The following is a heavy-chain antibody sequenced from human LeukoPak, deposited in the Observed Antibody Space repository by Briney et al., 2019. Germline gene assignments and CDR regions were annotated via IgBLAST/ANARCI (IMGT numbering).Heavy chain of an antibody. D-gene: IGHD5-12*01. V-gene: IGHV4-39*01. CDR1: GCSISSSSYY. CDR3: ASEWISDY. J-gene: IGHJ4*02. Sequence: SETLSLTCTVSGCSISSSSYYWGWIRQPPGKGLEWIGSIYYSGSTYYNPSLKSRVTISVDTSKNQFSLKLSSVTAADTAVYYCASEWISDYWGQGTLVTVSS. CDR2: IYYSGST.